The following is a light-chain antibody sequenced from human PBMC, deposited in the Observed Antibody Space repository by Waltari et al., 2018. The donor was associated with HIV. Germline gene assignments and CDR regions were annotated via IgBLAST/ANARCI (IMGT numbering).Light chain of an antibody. J-gene: IGKJ1*01. CDR1: QTVLYNSNNKNH. CDR3: QQFFTFPRT. V-gene: IGKV4-1*01. Sequence: DIVMTQSPDSLAVSLGERATISCKSSQTVLYNSNNKNHLAWYQQKAGQPPKLLIYWASMRGIGVPERFTGSGSGTDFNLTISSLRADDVAVYYCQQFFTFPRTFGQGTKVEI. CDR2: WAS.